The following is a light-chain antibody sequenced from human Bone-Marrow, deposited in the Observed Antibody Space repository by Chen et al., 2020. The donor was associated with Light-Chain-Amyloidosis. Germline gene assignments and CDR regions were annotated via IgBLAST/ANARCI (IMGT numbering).Light chain of an antibody. J-gene: IGKJ4*01. Sequence: EIVLTQSPGTLSLSPGEGANLSCKASQTIRSNYLTWYQQNFGQAPRLLIYGSSSRATCIPDRFTGSGSGTDFTLTINRLEPEDFAMYYCQQYGTSPLTFGGGTKVEIK. CDR1: QTIRSNY. CDR2: GSS. CDR3: QQYGTSPLT. V-gene: IGKV3-20*01.